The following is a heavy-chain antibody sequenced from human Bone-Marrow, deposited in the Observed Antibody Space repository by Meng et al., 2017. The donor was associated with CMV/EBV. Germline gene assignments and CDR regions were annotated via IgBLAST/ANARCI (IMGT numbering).Heavy chain of an antibody. D-gene: IGHD6-13*01. CDR2: ISSSGSSYTV. J-gene: IGHJ4*02. Sequence: GESLKIXXAASGFTFSTYEMNWVRQAPGKGLEWLSYISSSGSSYTVYYADSVKGRFTISRDNAKNSLYLQMHSLRAEDTAVYYCAREFSTSWAYDYWGQGTLVTVSS. CDR3: AREFSTSWAYDY. CDR1: GFTFSTYE. V-gene: IGHV3-48*03.